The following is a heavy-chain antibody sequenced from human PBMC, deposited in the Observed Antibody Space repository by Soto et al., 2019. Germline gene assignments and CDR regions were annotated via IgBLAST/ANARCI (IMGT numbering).Heavy chain of an antibody. CDR1: GFTFSSYA. D-gene: IGHD2-2*01. CDR3: AKWTMVVVVPAAMGYFDY. Sequence: GGSLRLSCAASGFTFSSYAMSWVRQAPGKGLEWVSAISGSGGSTYYAASVKGRFTISRDNSKNTLYLQMNSLRAEDTAVYYCAKWTMVVVVPAAMGYFDYWGQGTLVTVSS. J-gene: IGHJ4*02. CDR2: ISGSGGST. V-gene: IGHV3-23*01.